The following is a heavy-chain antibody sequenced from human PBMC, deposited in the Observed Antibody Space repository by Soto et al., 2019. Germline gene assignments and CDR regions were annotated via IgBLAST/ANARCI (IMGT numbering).Heavy chain of an antibody. Sequence: QVQLRESGPGLVKPSGTLSLTCAISGGSISTDNWWSWVRQPPGRGLEWIGEIYQRGSPNYNSSLRSRVTISQDTSEDSFSLQLTSVTAAATAVYFCAGAQGCGDSPFDYWGQGTLVTVSS. CDR3: AGAQGCGDSPFDY. V-gene: IGHV4-4*02. D-gene: IGHD4-17*01. J-gene: IGHJ4*02. CDR1: GGSISTDNW. CDR2: IYQRGSP.